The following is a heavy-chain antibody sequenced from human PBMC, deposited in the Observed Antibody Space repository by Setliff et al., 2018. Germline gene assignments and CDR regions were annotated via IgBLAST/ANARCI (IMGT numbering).Heavy chain of an antibody. CDR1: GASVNSGYDN. J-gene: IGHJ6*03. CDR2: INRRGST. CDR3: ARGLEGEDYFYYMDV. D-gene: IGHD2-21*01. Sequence: PSETLSLTCTVSGASVNSGYDNWNWLRQPAGKGLEWIGHINRRGSTNFTPSLKSRVTISLDKSKNQFSLKLTSVTAADTAVYYCARGLEGEDYFYYMDVWGKGNTVTVSS. V-gene: IGHV4-61*10.